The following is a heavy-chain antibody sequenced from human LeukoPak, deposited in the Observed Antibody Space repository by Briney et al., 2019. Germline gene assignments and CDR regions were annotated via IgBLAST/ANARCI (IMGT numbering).Heavy chain of an antibody. D-gene: IGHD3-10*01. CDR1: GYTFTGYY. J-gene: IGHJ4*02. CDR3: ARDGMRRFGYYFDY. V-gene: IGHV1-2*02. CDR2: INPNSGGT. Sequence: ASVKVSCKASGYTFTGYYMHWVRQAPGQGLEWIGWINPNSGGTNYAQKFQGRVTMTRDTSISTAYMELSRLRSDDTAVYYCARDGMRRFGYYFDYWGQGTLVTVSS.